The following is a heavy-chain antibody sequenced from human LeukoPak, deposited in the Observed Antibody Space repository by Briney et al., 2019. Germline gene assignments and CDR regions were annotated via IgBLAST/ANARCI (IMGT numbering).Heavy chain of an antibody. Sequence: GGSLRLSCAPFGFTVSSNYMSWVRQAPGKELEWVSTIYSDGTPYYADSLKGRFTISRDNSKNTLYLRMNSLRAEDTAIYYCARAIQSHLLKGYFDYWGQGTLVTVSS. CDR3: ARAIQSHLLKGYFDY. CDR1: GFTVSSNY. V-gene: IGHV3-53*01. CDR2: IYSDGTP. J-gene: IGHJ4*02. D-gene: IGHD2-2*01.